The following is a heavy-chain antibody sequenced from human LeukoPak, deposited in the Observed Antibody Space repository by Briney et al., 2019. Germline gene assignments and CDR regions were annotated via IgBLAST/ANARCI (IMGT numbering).Heavy chain of an antibody. CDR3: ARDRANNWSQDWFDP. Sequence: SETLSLTCTVSGGSTSSYYWSWIRQPAGKGLERIGRMHTSGATDYNPSLKSRVTMSLDTSKNQFSLKLSSVTAADTAVYYCARDRANNWSQDWFDPWGQGTLVTVSS. V-gene: IGHV4-4*07. J-gene: IGHJ5*02. D-gene: IGHD1-1*01. CDR2: MHTSGAT. CDR1: GGSTSSYY.